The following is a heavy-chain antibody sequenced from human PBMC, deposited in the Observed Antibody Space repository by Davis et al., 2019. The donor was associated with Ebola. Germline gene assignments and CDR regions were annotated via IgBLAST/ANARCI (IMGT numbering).Heavy chain of an antibody. J-gene: IGHJ6*02. CDR1: GFTVSSNY. Sequence: GGSLRLSCAASGFTVSSNYMSWVRQAPGKGLEWVSVIYSGGSTYYADSVKGRFTISRHNSKNTLFLQMNSLRAEDTAVYYCARDYGDYYYGMDVWGQGTTVTVSS. CDR2: IYSGGST. CDR3: ARDYGDYYYGMDV. V-gene: IGHV3-53*04. D-gene: IGHD4-17*01.